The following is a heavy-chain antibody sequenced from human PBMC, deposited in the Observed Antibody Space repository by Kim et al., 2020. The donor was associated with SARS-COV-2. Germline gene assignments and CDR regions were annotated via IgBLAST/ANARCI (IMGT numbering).Heavy chain of an antibody. D-gene: IGHD4-17*01. J-gene: IGHJ4*02. CDR3: ARDLYSDYVLDY. V-gene: IGHV3-21*01. CDR2: ISSSSSYI. CDR1: GFTFSSYS. Sequence: GGSLRLSCAASGFTFSSYSMNWVRQAPGKGLEWVSSISSSSSYIYYADSVKGRFTISRDNAKNSLYLQMNSLRAEDTAVYYCARDLYSDYVLDYWGQGTLVTVSS.